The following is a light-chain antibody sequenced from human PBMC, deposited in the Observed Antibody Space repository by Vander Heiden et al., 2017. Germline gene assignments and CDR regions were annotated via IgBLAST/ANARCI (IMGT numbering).Light chain of an antibody. CDR3: QQSYSNPHT. J-gene: IGKJ4*01. CDR2: AAS. Sequence: DIQMTQSPSSLSASVGDRVTITCRASQSISSYLDWYQQKPGKAPKLLIYAASSLESGVPSRFSGSGSGTDFTLTISSLQPEDFATYYCQQSYSNPHTFGGGTKVEIK. V-gene: IGKV1-39*01. CDR1: QSISSY.